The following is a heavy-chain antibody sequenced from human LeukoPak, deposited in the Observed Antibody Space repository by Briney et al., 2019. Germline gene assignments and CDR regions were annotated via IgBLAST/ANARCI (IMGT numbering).Heavy chain of an antibody. CDR3: ATSYGSGSHHNLLAAVKAYGMDV. D-gene: IGHD3-10*01. CDR2: FDPENDET. Sequence: ASVKASCKVTGYTLTELSMHWVRLSPGKGLEWMGGFDPENDETVYAQKFQGRVTLTEDTSADTAYMELRGLRSEDTAVYYCATSYGSGSHHNLLAAVKAYGMDVWGQGTTVTVSS. J-gene: IGHJ6*02. CDR1: GYTLTELS. V-gene: IGHV1-24*01.